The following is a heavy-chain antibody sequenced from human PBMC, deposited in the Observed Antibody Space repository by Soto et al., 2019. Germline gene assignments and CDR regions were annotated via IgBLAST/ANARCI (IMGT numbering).Heavy chain of an antibody. CDR1: GFTFSSYG. Sequence: QVQLVESGGGVVQPGRSLRLSCAASGFTFSSYGMHWVRQAPGKGLEWVAVIWYDGSNKYYADSVKGRFTISRDKSKNTMYLQMNSLRAEDTAVYYCARDCSGGSCYSFVYVGAFDIWGQGTMVTVSS. V-gene: IGHV3-33*01. CDR2: IWYDGSNK. CDR3: ARDCSGGSCYSFVYVGAFDI. J-gene: IGHJ3*02. D-gene: IGHD2-15*01.